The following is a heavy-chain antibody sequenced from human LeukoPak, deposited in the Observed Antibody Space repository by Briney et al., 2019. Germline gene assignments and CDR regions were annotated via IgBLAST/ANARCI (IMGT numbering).Heavy chain of an antibody. CDR2: INHSGST. Sequence: SETLSLTCAVSGGSFSGYYWSWIRQPPGRGLEWIGEINHSGSTNYNPSLKSRVTKSVDTSKNQFSLKLSSVTAADTAVYYCARSHLASGRVTPPYGMDVWGQGTTVTVSS. CDR1: GGSFSGYY. J-gene: IGHJ6*02. D-gene: IGHD5-18*01. CDR3: ARSHLASGRVTPPYGMDV. V-gene: IGHV4-34*01.